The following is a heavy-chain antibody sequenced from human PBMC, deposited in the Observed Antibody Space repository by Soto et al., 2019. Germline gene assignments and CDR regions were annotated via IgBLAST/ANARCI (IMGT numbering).Heavy chain of an antibody. D-gene: IGHD6-13*01. J-gene: IGHJ6*02. CDR2: IYNSGST. CDR3: ARDGSSSSWYSYYYGMDV. V-gene: IGHV4-38-2*02. CDR1: GYSISSGYY. Sequence: SETLSLTCAVSGYSISSGYYWGWIRQPPGRGLQWIGSIYNSGSTYYNPSLKSRVTISVDTSKNQFSLKLSSVTAADTAVYYCARDGSSSSWYSYYYGMDVWGQGKTVT.